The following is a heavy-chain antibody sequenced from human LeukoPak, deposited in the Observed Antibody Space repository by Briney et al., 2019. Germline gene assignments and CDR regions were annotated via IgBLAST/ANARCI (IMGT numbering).Heavy chain of an antibody. D-gene: IGHD5-18*01. CDR3: AREIVDTAMVLFDY. Sequence: ASVKVSCXASGYTFTSYGISWVRQALGQGLEWMGWISAYNGNTNCAQKLQGRVTMTTDTSTSTAYMELRSLRSDDTAVYYCAREIVDTAMVLFDYWGQGTLVTVSS. CDR2: ISAYNGNT. J-gene: IGHJ4*02. CDR1: GYTFTSYG. V-gene: IGHV1-18*01.